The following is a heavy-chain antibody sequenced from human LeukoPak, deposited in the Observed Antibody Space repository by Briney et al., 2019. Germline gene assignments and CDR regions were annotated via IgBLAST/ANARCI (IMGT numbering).Heavy chain of an antibody. CDR2: ISGSGGRT. CDR3: AKEGDIVVVVAATAPNWFDP. D-gene: IGHD2-15*01. J-gene: IGHJ5*02. V-gene: IGHV3-23*01. CDR1: GFTFSSYA. Sequence: GGSLRLSCAASGFTFSSYAMSWVRQAPGKGLEWVSAISGSGGRTYYADSVKGRFTISRDNSKNTLYLQMNSLRAEDTAVYYCAKEGDIVVVVAATAPNWFDPWGQGTLVTVSS.